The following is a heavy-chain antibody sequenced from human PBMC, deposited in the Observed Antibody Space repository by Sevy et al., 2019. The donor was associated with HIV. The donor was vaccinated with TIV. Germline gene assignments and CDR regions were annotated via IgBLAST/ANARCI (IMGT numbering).Heavy chain of an antibody. V-gene: IGHV3-33*01. CDR3: ARDPGGSGDFTEAFDI. J-gene: IGHJ3*02. D-gene: IGHD3-22*01. CDR2: IWYDGSNK. CDR1: GFTFSSYG. Sequence: GGSLRLSCAASGFTFSSYGMHWVRQAPGKGLEWVAVIWYDGSNKYYADSVKGRFTISRDNSKNTLYLQMNRLRAEDRAVYYCARDPGGSGDFTEAFDIWGQGTMVTVSS.